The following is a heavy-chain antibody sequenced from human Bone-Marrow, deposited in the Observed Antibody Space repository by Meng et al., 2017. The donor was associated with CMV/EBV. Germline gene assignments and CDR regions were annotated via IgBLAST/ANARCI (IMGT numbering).Heavy chain of an antibody. V-gene: IGHV1-46*01. D-gene: IGHD3-3*01. CDR3: ARELSVITIFGVPDRGAWFDP. Sequence: ASVKVSCKASGGTFSSYAISWVRQAPGQGLEWMGIINPSGGSTSYAQKFQGRVTMTRDTSTSTVYMELSSLRSEDTAVYYCARELSVITIFGVPDRGAWFDPWGQGTLVTVSS. CDR2: INPSGGST. J-gene: IGHJ5*02. CDR1: GGTFSSYA.